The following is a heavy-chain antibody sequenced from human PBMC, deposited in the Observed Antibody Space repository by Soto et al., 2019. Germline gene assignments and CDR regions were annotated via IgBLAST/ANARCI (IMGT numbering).Heavy chain of an antibody. Sequence: PXESLNISCEVSGYNVTDYFIGCVRQLPGKGLEWMGIIYPGDSDTRYSPSFQGHVTITVDKSTSTAYLQWNTLKASDTAMYYCARHISNSRYYYYAMDVSGQPTTVTVSS. J-gene: IGHJ6*02. D-gene: IGHD4-4*01. CDR1: GYNVTDYF. CDR2: IYPGDSDT. CDR3: ARHISNSRYYYYAMDV. V-gene: IGHV5-51*01.